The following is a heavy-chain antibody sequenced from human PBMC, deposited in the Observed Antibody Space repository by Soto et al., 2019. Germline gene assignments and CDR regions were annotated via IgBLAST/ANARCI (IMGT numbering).Heavy chain of an antibody. CDR2: IHYSGNT. V-gene: IGHV4-31*03. CDR1: GDSISSSSYY. J-gene: IGHJ6*02. CDR3: ARARVPYSSTWYRYDYYGMDI. D-gene: IGHD6-13*01. Sequence: SSETLSLTGTVSGDSISSSSYYWSWIRQHPGKGLEWIGYIHYSGNTRYNPSLKSRLTISVDTSKNQFSLMLSSLTAADTAVYFCARARVPYSSTWYRYDYYGMDIWGQGTTVTVSS.